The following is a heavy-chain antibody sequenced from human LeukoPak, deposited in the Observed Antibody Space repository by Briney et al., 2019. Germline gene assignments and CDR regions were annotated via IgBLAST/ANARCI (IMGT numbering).Heavy chain of an antibody. V-gene: IGHV4-59*08. Sequence: SETLSLTCTVSGGSISSYYWSWIRQPPGKGLEWIGYIYYSGSTNYNPSLKSRVTISVDTSKNQFSLKPSSVTAADTAVYYCARQDLVIFDYWGQGTLVTVSS. J-gene: IGHJ4*02. CDR1: GGSISSYY. CDR2: IYYSGST. CDR3: ARQDLVIFDY. D-gene: IGHD2-21*01.